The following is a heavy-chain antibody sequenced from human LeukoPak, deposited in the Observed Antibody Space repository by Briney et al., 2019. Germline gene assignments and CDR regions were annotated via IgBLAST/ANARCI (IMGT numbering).Heavy chain of an antibody. Sequence: PGGSLRLSCAASGFTFSDYYMSWVRQAPGKGLEWVSFLSGSGEIIYYADSVKGRFTISRDSAKNSLYLQMNSLRAEDTAVYHCARAGQNNWFDPWGQGTLVTVSS. CDR2: LSGSGEII. CDR3: ARAGQNNWFDP. CDR1: GFTFSDYY. J-gene: IGHJ5*02. V-gene: IGHV3-11*01.